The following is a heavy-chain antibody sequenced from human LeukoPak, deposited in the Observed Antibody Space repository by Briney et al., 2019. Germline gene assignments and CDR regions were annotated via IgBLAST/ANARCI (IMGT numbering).Heavy chain of an antibody. V-gene: IGHV1-8*01. CDR1: GYTFTSYD. J-gene: IGHJ4*02. CDR3: ATDRDYSGSYSFDY. CDR2: MNPNSGNT. Sequence: GASVKVSCKASGYTFTSYDINWVRQATGQGLEWMGWMNPNSGNTGYAQKFQGRVTMTRNTSISTAYMELSSLRSEDTAVYYCATDRDYSGSYSFDYWGQGTLVTVSS. D-gene: IGHD1-26*01.